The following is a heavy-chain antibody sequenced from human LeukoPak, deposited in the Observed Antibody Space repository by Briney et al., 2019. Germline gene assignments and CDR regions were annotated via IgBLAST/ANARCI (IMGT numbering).Heavy chain of an antibody. J-gene: IGHJ3*02. CDR3: VMNSGYGYSAFDI. D-gene: IGHD5-12*01. Sequence: SVKVSCKASGGTFSSYAISWVRQAPGQGLEWMGGIIPIFGTASYAQKFQGRVTITADESTSTAYMELSSLSSEDTAMYYCVMNSGYGYSAFDIWGQGTMVTVSS. V-gene: IGHV1-69*13. CDR2: IIPIFGTA. CDR1: GGTFSSYA.